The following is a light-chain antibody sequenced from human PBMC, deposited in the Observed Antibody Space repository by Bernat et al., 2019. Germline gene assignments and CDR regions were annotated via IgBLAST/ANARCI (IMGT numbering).Light chain of an antibody. V-gene: IGLV3-9*01. J-gene: IGLJ3*02. CDR1: NIGSKN. CDR2: RDS. CDR3: QVWDSSTGV. Sequence: SYELTQPLSVSVALGQTARITCGGNNIGSKNVHWYQRKPGQAPVLVIYRDSNRPSGIPERFSGSNSGNTATLTISRAQAGDEADYFCQVWDSSTGVFGGGTKLTVL.